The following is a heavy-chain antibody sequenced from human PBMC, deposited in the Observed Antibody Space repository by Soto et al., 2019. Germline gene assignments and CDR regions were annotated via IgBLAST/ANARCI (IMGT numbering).Heavy chain of an antibody. D-gene: IGHD1-20*01. J-gene: IGHJ4*02. CDR1: GYTFTSYA. CDR2: INAGNGNT. CDR3: ARGITLPTPLDY. V-gene: IGHV1-3*05. Sequence: QVQVVQSGAEEKKPGASVKVSCKASGYTFTSYAIHWVRQAPGQRLEWMGWINAGNGNTKYSQKFQGRVTITRDTPASTAYMELSSLRSEDTAVYYCARGITLPTPLDYWGQGTLVTVSS.